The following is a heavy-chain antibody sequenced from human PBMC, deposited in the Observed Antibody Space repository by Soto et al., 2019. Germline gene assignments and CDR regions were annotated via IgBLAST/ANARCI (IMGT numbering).Heavy chain of an antibody. V-gene: IGHV4-31*03. CDR1: GGSISSGGYY. CDR3: ARGAPLWFGELLTFDY. Sequence: QVQLQESGPGLVKPSQTLSLTCTVSGGSISSGGYYWSWIRQHPGKGLEWIGYIYYSGSTYYNPSLKSRVTTSVDTSKTQFSLKLSSVTAADTAVYYCARGAPLWFGELLTFDYWGQGTLVTVSS. CDR2: IYYSGST. D-gene: IGHD3-10*01. J-gene: IGHJ4*02.